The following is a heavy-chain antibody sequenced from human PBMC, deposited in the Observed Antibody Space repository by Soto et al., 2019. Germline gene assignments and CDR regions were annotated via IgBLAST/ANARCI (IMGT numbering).Heavy chain of an antibody. V-gene: IGHV3-7*03. D-gene: IGHD2-2*01. CDR3: ARDGCTSASCDLYGTDF. CDR2: IKGDGSER. Sequence: GGSLRLSCAASGFTFRNYWMSWVRQAPGKGLEWVANIKGDGSERHYVDSVKGRFTISRDNAKNSLFLQMNSLRVEDTAVYYCARDGCTSASCDLYGTDFRCTGPSLTLS. CDR1: GFTFRNYW. J-gene: IGHJ6*04.